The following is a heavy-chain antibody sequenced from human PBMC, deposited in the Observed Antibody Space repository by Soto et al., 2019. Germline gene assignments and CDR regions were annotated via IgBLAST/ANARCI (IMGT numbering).Heavy chain of an antibody. J-gene: IGHJ6*02. Sequence: ASVKVSCKASGYTFTSYAMHWVRQAPGQRLEWMGWINAGNSNTKYSQKFQGRVTINRDTSASTAYMELSSLRSEDTAVYYCARARTVTSYYYYYYGMDVWGQGTTVTVSS. V-gene: IGHV1-3*01. CDR3: ARARTVTSYYYYYYGMDV. CDR1: GYTFTSYA. D-gene: IGHD4-17*01. CDR2: INAGNSNT.